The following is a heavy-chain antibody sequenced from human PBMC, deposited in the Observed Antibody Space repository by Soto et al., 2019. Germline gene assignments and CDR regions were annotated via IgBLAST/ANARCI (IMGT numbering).Heavy chain of an antibody. CDR3: ASTYSGGWYSDDY. D-gene: IGHD6-19*01. J-gene: IGHJ4*02. CDR2: IIPIFGTA. Sequence: QVQLVQSGAEVKKPGSSVKVSCKASGGTFSSYAISWVRQAPGQGLEWMGGIIPIFGTANYAQKFQGRVTITADESTSNAYMELSSLRSEATAVYDCASTYSGGWYSDDYCGQGTLVTVSS. CDR1: GGTFSSYA. V-gene: IGHV1-69*12.